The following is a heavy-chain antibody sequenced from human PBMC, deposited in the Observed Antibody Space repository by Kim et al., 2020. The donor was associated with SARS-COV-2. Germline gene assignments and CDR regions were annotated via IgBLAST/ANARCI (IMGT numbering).Heavy chain of an antibody. CDR1: GGTFGTYP. V-gene: IGHV1-69*13. CDR3: ASRFFDSSANYHDF. Sequence: SVKVSCKASGGTFGTYPISWVRQAPGQGLEWMGGIIPFFDTTNYAPKFQGRVTMTADDSTRTTYMELSSLKSGDTAVYFCASRFFDSSANYHDFWGQGT. J-gene: IGHJ4*02. D-gene: IGHD3-22*01. CDR2: IIPFFDTT.